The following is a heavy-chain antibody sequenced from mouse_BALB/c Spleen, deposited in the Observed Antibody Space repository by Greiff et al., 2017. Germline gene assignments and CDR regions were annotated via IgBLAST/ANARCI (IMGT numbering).Heavy chain of an antibody. Sequence: VQLKQSGPGLVKPSQSLSLTCSVTGYSITSGYYWNWIRQFPGNKLEWMGYISYDGSNNYNPSLKNRISITRDTSKNQFFLKLNSVTTEDTATYYCARKGTGTRDYWGQGTTLTVSS. V-gene: IGHV3-6*02. CDR1: GYSITSGYY. CDR2: ISYDGSN. J-gene: IGHJ2*01. D-gene: IGHD4-1*01. CDR3: ARKGTGTRDY.